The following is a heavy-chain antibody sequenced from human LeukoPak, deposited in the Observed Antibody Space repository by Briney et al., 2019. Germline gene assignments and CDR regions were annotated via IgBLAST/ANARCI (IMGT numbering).Heavy chain of an antibody. D-gene: IGHD5-12*01. V-gene: IGHV3-7*01. CDR3: ARDPSGYDLFDY. CDR2: IKQDGSEK. Sequence: PGGSLRLSCAAPGFTFSSYWMSWVRQAPGKGLEWVANIKQDGSEKYYVDSVKGRFTISRDNAKNSLYLQMNSLRAEDTAVYYCARDPSGYDLFDYWGQGTLVTVSS. CDR1: GFTFSSYW. J-gene: IGHJ4*02.